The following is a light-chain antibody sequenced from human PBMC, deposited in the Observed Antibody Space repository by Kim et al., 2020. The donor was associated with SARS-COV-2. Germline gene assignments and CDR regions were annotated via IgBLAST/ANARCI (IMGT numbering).Light chain of an antibody. CDR1: SSDVGSYNL. Sequence: QSALTQPASVSGSPGQSITISCTGTSSDVGSYNLVSWYQQHPGKAPKLMIYEVSKRPSGVSNRFSGSKPGNTASLTISGLQAEDEADYYCCSCAGSSTLVFGGGTQLTVL. CDR2: EVS. V-gene: IGLV2-23*02. CDR3: CSCAGSSTLV. J-gene: IGLJ2*01.